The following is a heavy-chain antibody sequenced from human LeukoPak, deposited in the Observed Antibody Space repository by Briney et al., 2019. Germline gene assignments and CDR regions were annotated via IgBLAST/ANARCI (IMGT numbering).Heavy chain of an antibody. CDR1: GVIFSNFA. D-gene: IGHD4-17*01. CDR2: TIPILDVT. CDR3: ATPSRTEDGDYGVC. Sequence: SVKVSCKASGVIFSNFAFNWVRQAPGQGLEWMGRTIPILDVTHYTQKLQGRLTITADKSTNTSYMELSSLTSEDTAVYYCATPSRTEDGDYGVCWGQGTLVTVSP. V-gene: IGHV1-69*04. J-gene: IGHJ4*02.